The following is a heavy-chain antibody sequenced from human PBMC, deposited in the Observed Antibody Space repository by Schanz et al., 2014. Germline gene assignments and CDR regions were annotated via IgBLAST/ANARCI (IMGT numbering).Heavy chain of an antibody. CDR2: IRQDGSAK. Sequence: ELHLVESGGGLVQPGGSLRLSCAASGFTFSHYWLSWVRQTPGKRLEWVANIRQDGSAKFYVDSVNSRFAISRDNAENSVYLQMNSLRAEDTAVYYCARDGFGGYLDSWGQGTLVTVSS. V-gene: IGHV3-7*03. D-gene: IGHD3-10*01. J-gene: IGHJ4*02. CDR3: ARDGFGGYLDS. CDR1: GFTFSHYW.